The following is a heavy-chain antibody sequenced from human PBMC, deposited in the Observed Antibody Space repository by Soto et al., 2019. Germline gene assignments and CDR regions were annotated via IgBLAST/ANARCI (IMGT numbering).Heavy chain of an antibody. CDR3: ARDSLGRGSDLDY. CDR2: IWNDGSEK. J-gene: IGHJ4*02. Sequence: QVQLVESGGGVVQPGRSLRLSCAASGFTFSSYGMHWVRQAPGKGLDWVAVIWNDGSEKYYQDSVKGRFTISRENSKSTLYLQMNSLRDEDTAVYYCARDSLGRGSDLDYWGQGTLVTVSS. V-gene: IGHV3-33*01. D-gene: IGHD2-15*01. CDR1: GFTFSSYG.